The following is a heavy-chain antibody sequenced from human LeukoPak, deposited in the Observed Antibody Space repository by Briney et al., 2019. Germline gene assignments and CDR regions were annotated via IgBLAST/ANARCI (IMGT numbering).Heavy chain of an antibody. CDR1: GFTFSSYG. V-gene: IGHV3-33*01. CDR2: IWYDGSNK. Sequence: GGSLRLSCAASGFTFSSYGMHWVRQAPGKGLEWVAVIWYDGSNKYYADSVKGRFTISRDNSKNTLYLQMNSLRAEETAVYYCGRVEGRYWCITCCYQYHYSGMEASGQGTTVTVSS. CDR3: GRVEGRYWCITCCYQYHYSGMEA. J-gene: IGHJ6*01. D-gene: IGHD2-2*01.